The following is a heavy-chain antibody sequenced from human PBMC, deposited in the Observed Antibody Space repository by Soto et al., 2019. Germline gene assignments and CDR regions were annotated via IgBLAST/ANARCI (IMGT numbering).Heavy chain of an antibody. CDR2: IYYSGST. J-gene: IGHJ4*02. CDR3: ARTRSGYDTGTFDY. Sequence: SETLSLTCTVSGGSISSYYWSWIRQPPGKGLEWIGYIYYSGSTNYNPSLKSRVTISVDTSKNQFSLKLSSVTAADTAVYYCARTRSGYDTGTFDYWGQGTLVTVSS. V-gene: IGHV4-59*01. CDR1: GGSISSYY. D-gene: IGHD5-12*01.